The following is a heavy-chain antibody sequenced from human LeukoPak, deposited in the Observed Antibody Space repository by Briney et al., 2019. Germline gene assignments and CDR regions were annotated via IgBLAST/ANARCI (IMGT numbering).Heavy chain of an antibody. D-gene: IGHD1-26*01. CDR2: VNTDGSST. V-gene: IGHV3-74*01. Sequence: GGSLRLSCAASGFTFSTYGLHWVRQAPGKGLVWVSRVNTDGSSTTYADSVRGRFTISRDNAKNTLYLQMNSLRAEDTAVYYCATQWELRYWGQGTLVTVSS. CDR1: GFTFSTYG. CDR3: ATQWELRY. J-gene: IGHJ4*02.